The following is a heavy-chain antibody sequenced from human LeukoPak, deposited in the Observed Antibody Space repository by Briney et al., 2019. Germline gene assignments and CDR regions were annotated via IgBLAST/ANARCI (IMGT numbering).Heavy chain of an antibody. CDR3: ARDWYHAIDY. CDR2: IRNDGSDA. Sequence: AGGSLRLSCAASGFTFSSYSMNWVRQAPGKGLVWVSRIRNDGSDARYAESVKGRFTISRDNAKNTLYLQMNSLRDEDTAVYYCARDWYHAIDYWGQGTLVTVSS. CDR1: GFTFSSYS. D-gene: IGHD2-2*01. J-gene: IGHJ4*02. V-gene: IGHV3-74*01.